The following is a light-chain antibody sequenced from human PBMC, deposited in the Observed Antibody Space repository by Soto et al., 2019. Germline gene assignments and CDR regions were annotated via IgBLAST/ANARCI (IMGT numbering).Light chain of an antibody. CDR2: DAS. CDR1: QDISNY. Sequence: DIQMTQSPYSLSASVGDRVTITCQARQDISNYLNWYQQKPGKAPKLLIYDASDLETGFPSRFSGSRSGTDFTFTISSLQPEDIATYYCYQYDTRLITFGQGTRLEIK. V-gene: IGKV1-33*01. CDR3: YQYDTRLIT. J-gene: IGKJ5*01.